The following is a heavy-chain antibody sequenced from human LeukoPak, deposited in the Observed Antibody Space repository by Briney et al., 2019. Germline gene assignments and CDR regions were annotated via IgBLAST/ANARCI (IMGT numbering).Heavy chain of an antibody. CDR3: AKGGYCSGGSCYSYFDY. V-gene: IGHV3-43*02. CDR1: GFTFDDYA. J-gene: IGHJ4*02. CDR2: ISGDGGST. Sequence: GGSLRLSCAASGFTFDDYAMHWVRQVPGKGLEWVSLISGDGGSTYYADSVKGRFTISRDNSKNSLYLQMNSLRTEDTALYYCAKGGYCSGGSCYSYFDYWGQGTLVTVSS. D-gene: IGHD2-15*01.